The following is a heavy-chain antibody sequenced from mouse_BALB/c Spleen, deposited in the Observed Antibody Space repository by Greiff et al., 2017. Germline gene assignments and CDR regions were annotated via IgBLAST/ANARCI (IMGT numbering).Heavy chain of an antibody. CDR1: GYAFSSYW. V-gene: IGHV1-80*01. J-gene: IGHJ3*01. D-gene: IGHD1-1*01. CDR3: ARPHYYGSRYPFAY. CDR2: IYPGDGDT. Sequence: QVQLQQSGAELVRPGSSVKISCKASGYAFSSYWMNWVKQRPGQGLEWIGQIYPGDGDTNYNGKFKGKATLTADKSSSTAYMQLSSLTSEDSAVYFCARPHYYGSRYPFAYWGQGTLVTVSA.